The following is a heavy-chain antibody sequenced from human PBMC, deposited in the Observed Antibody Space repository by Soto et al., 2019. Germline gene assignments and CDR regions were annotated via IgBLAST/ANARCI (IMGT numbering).Heavy chain of an antibody. Sequence: EVQLVESGGGLVQPGKALRLSCAASGFTFSKYWIHWVRQAPGKGPVWVSYISSDGTTTDYADSVKGRFTISRDNAKNTLDLQMHSLRAEETAVYYCAIQDCTNDVCLEAAVTVGGALEYWGQGAQVTVSS. CDR3: AIQDCTNDVCLEAAVTVGGALEY. J-gene: IGHJ4*02. D-gene: IGHD2-8*01. V-gene: IGHV3-74*01. CDR2: ISSDGTTT. CDR1: GFTFSKYW.